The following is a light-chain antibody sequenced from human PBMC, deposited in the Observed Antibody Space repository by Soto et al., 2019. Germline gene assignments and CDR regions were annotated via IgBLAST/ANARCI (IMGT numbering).Light chain of an antibody. CDR2: RAS. V-gene: IGKV4-1*01. Sequence: DIVMTQSPDSLAVSLGGRATINCKSSQSVLYSSNNKNYLAWYHQKPGQPPKLLIYRASTRESGVPDRFSGSGSGTDFTLTISSLQAEDVAVYYCQQYYSTPLTLGGGTKVDIK. J-gene: IGKJ4*01. CDR3: QQYYSTPLT. CDR1: QSVLYSSNNKNY.